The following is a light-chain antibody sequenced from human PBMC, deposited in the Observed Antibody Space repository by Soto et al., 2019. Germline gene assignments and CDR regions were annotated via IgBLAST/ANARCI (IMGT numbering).Light chain of an antibody. CDR2: DAS. J-gene: IGKJ2*01. V-gene: IGKV1-5*01. CDR1: QSISTW. CDR3: QQCYTTGT. Sequence: DIQMTQSPSTLSASVGDSVTITCRASQSISTWLAWYQQKPGKAPKLLIYDASSLEGGVPSRFSGSGSGTDFTLTISSLQPEDFATYFCQQCYTTGTFGQGTKVDIK.